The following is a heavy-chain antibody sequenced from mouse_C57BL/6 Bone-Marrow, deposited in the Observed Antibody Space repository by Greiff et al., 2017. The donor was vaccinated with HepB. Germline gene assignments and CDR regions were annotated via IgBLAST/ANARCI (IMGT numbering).Heavy chain of an antibody. Sequence: VQLQQSGAELVRPGTSVKMSCKASGYTFTNYWIGWAKQRPGHGLEWIGDIYPGGGYTNYNEKFKGKATLTADKSSSTAYMQLSSLTSEDSAIYYCARIGSTPYYFDYWDRGTTLTVSS. CDR1: GYTFTNYW. J-gene: IGHJ2*01. CDR2: IYPGGGYT. D-gene: IGHD1-1*01. CDR3: ARIGSTPYYFDY. V-gene: IGHV1-63*01.